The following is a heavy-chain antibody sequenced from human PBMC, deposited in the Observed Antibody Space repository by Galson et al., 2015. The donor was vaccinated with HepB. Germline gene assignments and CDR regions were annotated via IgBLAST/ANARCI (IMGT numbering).Heavy chain of an antibody. CDR2: ISSNNGPI. V-gene: IGHV3-21*01. CDR3: GQSSLTLFGGTIVPPDF. D-gene: IGHD3-3*01. Sequence: SLGHSCAASGFTFSRHSLMWVRQAPGEGLEWVSIISSNNGPIYYSDSVRGRFTISRDNAKNLLYLQMQNLRVDDRAVYYRGQSSLTLFGGTIVPPDFRGPGTVVTVSS. J-gene: IGHJ4*02. CDR1: GFTFSRHS.